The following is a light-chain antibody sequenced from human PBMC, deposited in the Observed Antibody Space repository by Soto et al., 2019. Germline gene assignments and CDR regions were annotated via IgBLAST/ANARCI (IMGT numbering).Light chain of an antibody. CDR3: AAWDDSLNGRYV. Sequence: QPVLTQPPSASGTPGQRVTISCSGSSSHIGSNTVNWYQQHPGTAPKLLIYSNNQRPSGVPDRFSVSKSGTSASLAISGLQSEDEADYYCAAWDDSLNGRYVFGTGTKLTVL. V-gene: IGLV1-44*01. CDR1: SSHIGSNT. CDR2: SNN. J-gene: IGLJ1*01.